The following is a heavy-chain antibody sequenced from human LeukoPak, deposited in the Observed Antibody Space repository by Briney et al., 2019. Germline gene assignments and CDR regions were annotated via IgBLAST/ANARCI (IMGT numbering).Heavy chain of an antibody. CDR3: ARVDPSQSYYSHPIDY. CDR1: GFTFSSYA. V-gene: IGHV3-30-3*01. CDR2: ISYDGSNK. D-gene: IGHD3-10*01. Sequence: GRSLRLSCAASGFTFSSYAMHWVRQAPGKGLEWVAVISYDGSNKYYADSVKGRFTISRDNSKNTLYLQMNSLRAEDTAVYYCARVDPSQSYYSHPIDYWGQGTLVTVSS. J-gene: IGHJ4*02.